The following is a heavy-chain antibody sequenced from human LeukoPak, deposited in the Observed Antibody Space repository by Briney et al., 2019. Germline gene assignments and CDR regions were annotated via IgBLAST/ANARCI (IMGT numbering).Heavy chain of an antibody. D-gene: IGHD4-17*01. Sequence: PSETLSLTCAVYGGSFSGYYWSWIRQPPGKGLEWIGEINHSGSTNYNPSLKSRVTISVDTSKNRISLNLTSVTASDTAIYYCARERGDYDSDNWFDSWGQGTLVTVSS. CDR2: INHSGST. CDR3: ARERGDYDSDNWFDS. J-gene: IGHJ5*01. CDR1: GGSFSGYY. V-gene: IGHV4-34*01.